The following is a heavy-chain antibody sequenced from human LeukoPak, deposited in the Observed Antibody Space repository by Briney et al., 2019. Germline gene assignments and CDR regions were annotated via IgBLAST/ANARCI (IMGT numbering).Heavy chain of an antibody. V-gene: IGHV3-64D*06. J-gene: IGHJ4*02. CDR3: VKDRSIAAPNNDFFDS. CDR2: ISSNGATT. CDR1: GFTFNRFY. D-gene: IGHD6-6*01. Sequence: GGSLRLSCSASGFTFNRFYLHWVRQAPGEGLEFVSHISSNGATTHYADSVKCRFTISRDNSKNTLYLQMSSLRADDTAVYYCVKDRSIAAPNNDFFDSWGQGALVTVSS.